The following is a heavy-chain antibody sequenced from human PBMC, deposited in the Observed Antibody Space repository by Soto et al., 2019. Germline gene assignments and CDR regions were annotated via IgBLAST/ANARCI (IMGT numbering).Heavy chain of an antibody. V-gene: IGHV1-18*01. CDR3: ARNDYYYDSSGYPY. D-gene: IGHD3-22*01. CDR1: GYTFTSYG. J-gene: IGHJ4*02. Sequence: GASVKVSCKASGYTFTSYGISWVRQAPGQGLEWMGWISAYNGNTNYAQKLQGRVTMTTDTSTSTAYMELRSLRSDDTAVYYCARNDYYYDSSGYPYWGQGTLVTVSS. CDR2: ISAYNGNT.